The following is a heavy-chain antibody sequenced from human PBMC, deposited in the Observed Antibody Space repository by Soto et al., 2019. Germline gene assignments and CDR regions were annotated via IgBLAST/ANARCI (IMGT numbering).Heavy chain of an antibody. V-gene: IGHV1-18*01. D-gene: IGHD2-15*01. CDR1: GYTFTSYG. Sequence: QVPLVQSGAEVKKPGASVKVSCKASGYTFTSYGVSWVRQAPGQGLEWMGWLSAYNGNTNYAQKLQGRVTMTTDTSTSTAYMELRSLRSDDTAVYYCARDWCSGGGCNSFDYWGQGTLVTVSS. CDR2: LSAYNGNT. CDR3: ARDWCSGGGCNSFDY. J-gene: IGHJ4*02.